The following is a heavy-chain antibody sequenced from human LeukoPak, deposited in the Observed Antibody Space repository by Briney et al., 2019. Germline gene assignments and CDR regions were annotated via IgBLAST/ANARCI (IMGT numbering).Heavy chain of an antibody. CDR3: ATDRGWYFDN. J-gene: IGHJ4*02. CDR2: ICPDGTVT. V-gene: IGHV3-74*01. CDR1: GFSFSTYC. Sequence: GSLRLSCAASGFSFSTYCMHWVRQAPGKGPMWVSRICPDGTVTNYADSVKARFSISRDNARNTVYLQMYSLRDEDTAVFYCATDRGWYFDNWGQGTLVTVAS. D-gene: IGHD1-26*01.